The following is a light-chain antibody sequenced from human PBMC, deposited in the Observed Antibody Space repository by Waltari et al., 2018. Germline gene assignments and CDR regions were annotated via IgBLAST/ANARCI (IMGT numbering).Light chain of an antibody. Sequence: EIVMTQSPATLSVSPGDRATLPCRAIQRVSNNLALYQQKPGQAPRLLISDASTRATGVPARFSGSGSGTDFTLTISRLQYEDFAIYYCQQYNNWPSMYTFGQGTKLEIK. CDR1: QRVSNN. J-gene: IGKJ2*01. V-gene: IGKV3-15*01. CDR3: QQYNNWPSMYT. CDR2: DAS.